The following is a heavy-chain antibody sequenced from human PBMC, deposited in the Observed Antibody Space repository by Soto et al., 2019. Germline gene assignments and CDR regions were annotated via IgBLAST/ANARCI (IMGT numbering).Heavy chain of an antibody. CDR1: GGSISSYY. V-gene: IGHV4-59*01. CDR3: ARGGGTSNSGHDGFDP. CDR2: IYYSGST. Sequence: SETLSLTCTVSGGSISSYYWSWIRQPPGKGLEWIGYIYYSGSTNYNPSLKSRVTISVDTSKNQFSLKLSSVTAADTAVYYCARGGGTSNSGHDGFDPWGQGTLVTVSS. J-gene: IGHJ5*02. D-gene: IGHD3-16*01.